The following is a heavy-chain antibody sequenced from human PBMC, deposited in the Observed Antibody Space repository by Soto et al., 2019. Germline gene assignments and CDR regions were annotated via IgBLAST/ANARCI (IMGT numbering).Heavy chain of an antibody. CDR3: AKDASPYYYYGMDV. Sequence: GGSLRLSCAASGFTFSSYGMHWVRQAPGKGLEWVAVISYDGSNKYYADSVKGRFTISRDNSKNTLYLQMNSLRAEDTAVYYCAKDASPYYYYGMDVWGQGTTVTVSS. V-gene: IGHV3-30*18. CDR1: GFTFSSYG. J-gene: IGHJ6*02. CDR2: ISYDGSNK.